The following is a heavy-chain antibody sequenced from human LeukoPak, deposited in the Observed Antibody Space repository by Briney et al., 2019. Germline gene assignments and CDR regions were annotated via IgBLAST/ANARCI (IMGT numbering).Heavy chain of an antibody. J-gene: IGHJ3*02. CDR2: IYSSGST. D-gene: IGHD2-2*03. CDR1: GGSISSGDYY. CDR3: ARDGYCSSTRCSDAFDI. Sequence: SETLSLTCTVSGGSISSGDYYWSWIRQPAGKGLEWIGRIYSSGSTNYNPSLKSRVTISVDTSKNQFSLKLSSVTAADTAVYYCARDGYCSSTRCSDAFDIWGQGTMVTVSS. V-gene: IGHV4-61*02.